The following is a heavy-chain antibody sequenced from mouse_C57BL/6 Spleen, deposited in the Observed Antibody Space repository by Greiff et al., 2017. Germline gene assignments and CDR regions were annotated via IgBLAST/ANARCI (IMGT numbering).Heavy chain of an antibody. CDR1: GFTFSDYG. CDR2: ISSGSSTI. Sequence: EVQLVESGGGLVKPGGSLTLSCAASGFTFSDYGMHWVRQAPEKGLEWVAYISSGSSTIYYADTVKGRFTISRDNAKNTLFLQMTSLRSEDTAMYYCARQDYGSSSFDYWGQGTTLTVSS. J-gene: IGHJ2*01. V-gene: IGHV5-17*01. D-gene: IGHD1-1*01. CDR3: ARQDYGSSSFDY.